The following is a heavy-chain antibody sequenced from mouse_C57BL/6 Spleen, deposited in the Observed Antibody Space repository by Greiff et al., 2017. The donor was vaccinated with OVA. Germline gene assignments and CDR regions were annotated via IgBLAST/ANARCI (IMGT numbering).Heavy chain of an antibody. CDR2: IWTGGGT. J-gene: IGHJ1*03. CDR1: GFSLTSYA. CDR3: ARNKNYYGSSYVWYFDV. D-gene: IGHD1-1*01. Sequence: VQRVESGPGLVAPSQSLSITCTVSGFSLTSYAISWVRQPPGKGLEWLGVIWTGGGTNYNSALKSRLSISKDNSKSQVFLKMNSLQTDDTARYYCARNKNYYGSSYVWYFDVWGTGTTVTVSS. V-gene: IGHV2-9-1*01.